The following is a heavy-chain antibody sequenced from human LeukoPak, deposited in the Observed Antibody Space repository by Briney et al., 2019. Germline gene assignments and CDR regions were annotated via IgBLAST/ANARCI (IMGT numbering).Heavy chain of an antibody. D-gene: IGHD3-16*01. Sequence: KPSETLSLTCTVSGGSINSGHFWNWLRQTPGSGLEYLGYVSYTGITYYNPSLMSRVNMSVDTSKKQLSLTLTSVTAADTATYYCARGNDYFDYWGQGSLVTVSS. CDR1: GGSINSGHF. CDR2: VSYTGIT. J-gene: IGHJ4*02. V-gene: IGHV4-31*03. CDR3: ARGNDYFDY.